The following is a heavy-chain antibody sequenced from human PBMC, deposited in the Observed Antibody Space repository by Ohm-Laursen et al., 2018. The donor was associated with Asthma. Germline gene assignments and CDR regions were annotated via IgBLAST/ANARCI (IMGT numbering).Heavy chain of an antibody. J-gene: IGHJ4*02. V-gene: IGHV3-30*03. CDR3: ASSMYSSSWTIDY. CDR1: GFTFSSYG. D-gene: IGHD6-13*01. Sequence: SLRLSCAAFGFTFSSYGMHWVRQAPGKGLEWVAVISYDGSNKYYADSVKGRFTISRDNSKNTLYLQMNSLRAEDTAVYYCASSMYSSSWTIDYWGQGTLVTVSS. CDR2: ISYDGSNK.